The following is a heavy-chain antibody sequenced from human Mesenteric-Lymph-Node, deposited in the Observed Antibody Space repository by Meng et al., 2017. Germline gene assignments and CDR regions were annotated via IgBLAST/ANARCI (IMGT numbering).Heavy chain of an antibody. CDR2: IIPIFGTA. V-gene: IGHV1-69*05. J-gene: IGHJ3*02. D-gene: IGHD6-19*01. Sequence: SVKVSCKASGGTFSSYAISWVRQAPGQGLEWMGGIIPIFGTANYAQKFQGRVTITTDESTSTAYMELSSLRSEDTAVYYCARDGVAGTSADAFDIWGQGTMVTVSS. CDR3: ARDGVAGTSADAFDI. CDR1: GGTFSSYA.